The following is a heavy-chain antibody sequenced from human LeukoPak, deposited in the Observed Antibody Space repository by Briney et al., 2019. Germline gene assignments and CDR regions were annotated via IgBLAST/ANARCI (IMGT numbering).Heavy chain of an antibody. V-gene: IGHV1-46*01. CDR3: ARARYYYDSSGYYSRYYFDY. CDR1: GYTFTSYY. Sequence: ASVQVSCKASGYTFTSYYMHWVRQAPGQGLEWMGIINPSGGSTSYAQKFQGRVTMTRDTSTSTVYMELSSLRSEDTAVYYCARARYYYDSSGYYSRYYFDYWGQGTLVTVSS. CDR2: INPSGGST. J-gene: IGHJ4*02. D-gene: IGHD3-22*01.